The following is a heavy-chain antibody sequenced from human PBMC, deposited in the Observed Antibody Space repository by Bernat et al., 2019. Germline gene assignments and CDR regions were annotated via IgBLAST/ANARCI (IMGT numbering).Heavy chain of an antibody. J-gene: IGHJ4*02. CDR3: ARHPSSSWYPHYFDY. Sequence: QLQLQESGPGLVKPSETLSLTGTVSGGSISSSSYYWGRIRQPQGKGLEWIGSSYYSGNTYYNPSFKSRVTISVDTSKNQFSLKLSSVTAADAAVYYCARHPSSSWYPHYFDYWGQGTLVTVSS. CDR1: GGSISSSSYY. V-gene: IGHV4-39*01. CDR2: SYYSGNT. D-gene: IGHD6-13*01.